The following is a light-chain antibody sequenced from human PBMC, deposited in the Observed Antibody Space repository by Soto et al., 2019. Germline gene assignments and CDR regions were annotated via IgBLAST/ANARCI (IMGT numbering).Light chain of an antibody. CDR1: SSDVGGYNY. V-gene: IGLV2-14*01. CDR3: SSYTSSSTLGFV. CDR2: DVS. Sequence: QSALTQPASVSGSPGQSITISCTGTSSDVGGYNYVSWYQQHPGKAPKLMIYDVSNRPSGVSNRFSGSKSGNTASLTISGLQAEDGLVYYCSSYTSSSTLGFVFGTGTKVTVL. J-gene: IGLJ1*01.